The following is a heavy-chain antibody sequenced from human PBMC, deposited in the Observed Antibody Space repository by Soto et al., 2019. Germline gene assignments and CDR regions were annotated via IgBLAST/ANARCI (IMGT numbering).Heavy chain of an antibody. CDR3: ARGVASNPLAGHWFDP. D-gene: IGHD1-1*01. J-gene: IGHJ5*02. Sequence: QVQLQESGPGLVKPSETLFLACTVSGDSVSSGDNYWTWIRQPPGKGPEWIANVYYSSIINYNPSLKSRVTISVDTSKNHLSLKRFSVTTADTAVYYCARGVASNPLAGHWFDPWGHGTLVTVSS. CDR1: GDSVSSGDNY. CDR2: VYYSSII. V-gene: IGHV4-61*03.